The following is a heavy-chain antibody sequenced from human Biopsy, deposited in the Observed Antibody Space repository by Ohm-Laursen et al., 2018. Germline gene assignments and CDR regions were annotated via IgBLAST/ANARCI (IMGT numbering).Heavy chain of an antibody. CDR1: GFAFSYYG. CDR3: AKGGSITIFGVVINNCFDP. CDR2: ITGSGGST. V-gene: IGHV3-23*01. Sequence: SLRLSCVASGFAFSYYGLHWVRQAPGKGLEWVSGITGSGGSTYYTDSVKGRFTISRDNSKNTLYLQMNSVRADDTAIYYCAKGGSITIFGVVINNCFDPWGQGTRVTVSS. D-gene: IGHD3-3*01. J-gene: IGHJ5*02.